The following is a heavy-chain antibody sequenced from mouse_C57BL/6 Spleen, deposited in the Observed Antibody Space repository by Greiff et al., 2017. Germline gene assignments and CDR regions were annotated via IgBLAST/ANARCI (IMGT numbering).Heavy chain of an antibody. CDR1: GYTFTSYW. V-gene: IGHV1-61*01. J-gene: IGHJ1*03. CDR3: ARLSHWYFDV. Sequence: VQLQQPGAELVRPGSSVKLSCKASGYTFTSYWMDWVKQRPGQGLEWIGNIYPSDSETHYNQKFKDKATLTVDKSSSTAYMQLSSLTSEDSAVYYCARLSHWYFDVWGTGTTVTVSS. CDR2: IYPSDSET.